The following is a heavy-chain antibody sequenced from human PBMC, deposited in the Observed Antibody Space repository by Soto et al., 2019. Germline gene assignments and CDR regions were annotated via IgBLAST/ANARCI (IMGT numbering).Heavy chain of an antibody. Sequence: QVQLVQSGAEVKKPGASVQVSCKASGYTFGNYDINWVRQATGQGLEWMGWMNPNSGNTGYAHKFQGKVTMNKNISISTAYMELSSLGSYDPAVYYCVRMAASGSLNLPHPWGQGTLVTVSA. V-gene: IGHV1-8*01. CDR1: GYTFGNYD. J-gene: IGHJ5*02. CDR2: MNPNSGNT. D-gene: IGHD1-26*01. CDR3: VRMAASGSLNLPHP.